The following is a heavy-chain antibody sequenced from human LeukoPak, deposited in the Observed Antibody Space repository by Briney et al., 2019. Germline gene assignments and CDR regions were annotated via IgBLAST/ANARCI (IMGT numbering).Heavy chain of an antibody. CDR2: INSDGSSR. CDR1: GFTFSSYW. CDR3: AHYDSSSYHAFDI. Sequence: GGSLRLSCAASGFTFSSYWMHWVRQAPGKGLVWVSRINSDGSSRSYADSVKGRCTISRDNAKNTLYLQMNSLRAEDTAVYYCAHYDSSSYHAFDIWGQGTMVTVSS. J-gene: IGHJ3*02. V-gene: IGHV3-74*01. D-gene: IGHD3-22*01.